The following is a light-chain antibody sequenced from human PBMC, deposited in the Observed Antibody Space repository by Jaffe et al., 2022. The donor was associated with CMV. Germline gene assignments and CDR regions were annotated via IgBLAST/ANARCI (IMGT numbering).Light chain of an antibody. CDR3: QQCNNSFPIT. V-gene: IGKV1-5*03. Sequence: DIQMTQAPYTQSAVVGDRVTITCRASQSIGNWLAWYQQKPGKAPKLLISKASYLERGVPSRFSGSGSGIEFTLTITSLQPDDFATYYCQQCNNSFPITFGQGTRLEI. CDR2: KAS. CDR1: QSIGNW. J-gene: IGKJ5*01.